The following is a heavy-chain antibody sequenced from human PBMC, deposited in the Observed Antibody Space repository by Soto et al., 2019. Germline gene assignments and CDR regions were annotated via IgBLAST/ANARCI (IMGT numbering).Heavy chain of an antibody. CDR3: AKWASRIVPAAWYNWFDP. J-gene: IGHJ5*02. CDR1: GLTFSSYA. Sequence: GGSLRLSCAASGLTFSSYAMSWVRQAPGKGLEWVSAISGSGGSTYYADSVKGRFTISRDNSKNTLYLQMNSLRAEDTAVYYCAKWASRIVPAAWYNWFDPWGQGTLVTVSS. D-gene: IGHD2-2*01. V-gene: IGHV3-23*01. CDR2: ISGSGGST.